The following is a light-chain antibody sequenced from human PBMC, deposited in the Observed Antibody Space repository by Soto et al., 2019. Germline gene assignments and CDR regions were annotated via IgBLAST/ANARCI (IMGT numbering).Light chain of an antibody. V-gene: IGLV2-8*01. CDR1: SSDVGGYNY. CDR3: SSYAGSIKYV. J-gene: IGLJ1*01. CDR2: EVS. Sequence: QSALTQPPSASGSPGQSVTISCTGTSSDVGGYNYVSWYQQHPGKAPKLMIYEVSQRPSGVPDRFSASKSGNTASLTVSGLRAEDEADYYCSSYAGSIKYVFGTGTQLTVL.